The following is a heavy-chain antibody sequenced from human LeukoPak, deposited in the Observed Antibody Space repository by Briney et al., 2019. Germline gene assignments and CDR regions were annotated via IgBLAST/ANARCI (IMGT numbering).Heavy chain of an antibody. CDR3: ARDPYYYDSNGYYHYFDY. V-gene: IGHV4-30-4*01. D-gene: IGHD3-22*01. CDR1: GDSINSDDYY. CDR2: IYDSRTT. J-gene: IGHJ4*02. Sequence: SSATLSLTCTVSGDSINSDDYYWSWIRQPPGKGLEWIGYIYDSRTTYYNPSLKSRVIISVDTSKNQFSLKLSSVTAADTAVYYCARDPYYYDSNGYYHYFDYWGQGTLVTVSS.